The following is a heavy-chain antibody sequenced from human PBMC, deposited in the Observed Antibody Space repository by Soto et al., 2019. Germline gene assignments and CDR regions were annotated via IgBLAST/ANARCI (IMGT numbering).Heavy chain of an antibody. D-gene: IGHD6-19*01. CDR2: IDYSGST. V-gene: IGHV4-39*01. J-gene: IGHJ5*02. Sequence: SETLSLTCTVSGGSINSSSYFWGWIRQPPGKGLEWVGSIDYSGSTYYNPSRKSRVTISVDTSKSQFTLRLTSVTAADTAVYFCARSGSGWSSDYFDPWGQGPTVTVYS. CDR1: GGSINSSSYF. CDR3: ARSGSGWSSDYFDP.